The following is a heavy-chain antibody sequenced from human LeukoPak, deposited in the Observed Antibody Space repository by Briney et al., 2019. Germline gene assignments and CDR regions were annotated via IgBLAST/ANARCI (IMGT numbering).Heavy chain of an antibody. V-gene: IGHV3-23*01. CDR1: GFTFSSYV. J-gene: IGHJ4*02. Sequence: PGGSLRLSCAASGFTFSSYVMNWVRQAPGKGLEWVSSISDNGVTRYYADSVKGRFTISRDNSKNTLYLQMNSLRAEDTAVYYCAKDPLLTYYYDSSGYPPRDYWGQGTLVTVSS. D-gene: IGHD3-22*01. CDR2: ISDNGVTR. CDR3: AKDPLLTYYYDSSGYPPRDY.